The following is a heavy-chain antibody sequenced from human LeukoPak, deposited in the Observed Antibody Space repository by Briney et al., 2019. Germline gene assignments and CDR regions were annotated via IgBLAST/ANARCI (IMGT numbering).Heavy chain of an antibody. J-gene: IGHJ4*02. CDR1: GYKFTDYY. CDR2: INPNYFGT. V-gene: IGHV1-2*02. D-gene: IGHD6-19*01. CDR3: ARAHTSGWY. Sequence: ASVKVSCKTSGYKFTDYYIHWVRQAPGQGLEWMGWINPNYFGTNYAQKFQGRVTMTRDTSITTAYMGLSSLRSDDTAVYYCARAHTSGWYWGQGTLVTVSS.